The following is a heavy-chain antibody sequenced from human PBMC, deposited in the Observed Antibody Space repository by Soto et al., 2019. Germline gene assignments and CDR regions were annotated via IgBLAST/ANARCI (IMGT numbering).Heavy chain of an antibody. CDR2: ISSDVSYK. V-gene: IGHV3-30-3*01. CDR1: GFTFATYA. D-gene: IGHD3-9*01. CDR3: ARERTTTGYPHY. Sequence: VGSLRLSCAASGFTFATYAMHWVRQAPDKGLEWVAFISSDVSYKYYADSVKGRFTVSRDNSKNTLFLQMDSLRAEDTAVYYCARERTTTGYPHYWGQGTLVTVSS. J-gene: IGHJ4*02.